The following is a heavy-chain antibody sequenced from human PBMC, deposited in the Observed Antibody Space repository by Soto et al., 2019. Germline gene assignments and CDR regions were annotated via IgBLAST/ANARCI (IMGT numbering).Heavy chain of an antibody. D-gene: IGHD3-10*01. CDR3: ARGASGNYYLDY. Sequence: EVQLVVSGGNLVQPGGSLRLSCAASGFTFSSYWIHWVRQPPGKGLLWVSRINTDGSTTNYADSVKGRFTISRDNAKNTLYLQMNSLRAEDTAVYYCARGASGNYYLDYWGQGALVTISS. CDR1: GFTFSSYW. V-gene: IGHV3-74*01. CDR2: INTDGSTT. J-gene: IGHJ4*02.